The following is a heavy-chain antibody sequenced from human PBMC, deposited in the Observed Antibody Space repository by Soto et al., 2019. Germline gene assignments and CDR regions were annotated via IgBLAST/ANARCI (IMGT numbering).Heavy chain of an antibody. CDR1: GDPFSSYA. CDR3: ANDFWSGYYAFDY. CDR2: ISGSGGST. Sequence: PGASLRLSCAASGDPFSSYAVSWVRQAPGKGLEWVSAISGSGGSTYYADSVKGRFTISRDNSKNTLYLQMNSLRAEDTAVYYCANDFWSGYYAFDYWGQGNLVTVSS. J-gene: IGHJ4*02. V-gene: IGHV3-23*01. D-gene: IGHD3-3*01.